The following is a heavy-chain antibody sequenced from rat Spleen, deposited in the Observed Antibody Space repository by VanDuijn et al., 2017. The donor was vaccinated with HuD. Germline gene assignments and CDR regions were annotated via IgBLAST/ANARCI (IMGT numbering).Heavy chain of an antibody. V-gene: IGHV5-25*01. J-gene: IGHJ2*01. CDR3: ASPLGTGDY. D-gene: IGHD1-5*01. Sequence: EVQLVESGGGLVQPGRSLKLSCAASGTTFSNYYMAWVRQAPTKGLEWIASITDTGDFTYYPDSVKGRFTISRDNAKSTLYLQMDSLRSEDTATYYCASPLGTGDYWGQGVMVTVSS. CDR1: GTTFSNYY. CDR2: ITDTGDFT.